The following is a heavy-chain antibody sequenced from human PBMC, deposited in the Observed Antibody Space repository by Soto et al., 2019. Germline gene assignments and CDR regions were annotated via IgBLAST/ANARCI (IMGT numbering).Heavy chain of an antibody. CDR1: GGSFSGYY. J-gene: IGHJ5*02. V-gene: IGHV4-34*01. CDR3: ARGTPVVVTAIGYNWFDP. CDR2: INHSGST. D-gene: IGHD2-21*02. Sequence: SETLSLTCAVYGGSFSGYYWSWIRQPPGKGLEWIGEINHSGSTNYNPSLKSRVTISVDTSKNQFSLKLSPVTAADTAVYYCARGTPVVVTAIGYNWFDPWGQGTLVTVSS.